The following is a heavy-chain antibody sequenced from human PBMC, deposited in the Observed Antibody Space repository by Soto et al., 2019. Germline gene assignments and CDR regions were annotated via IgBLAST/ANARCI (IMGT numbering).Heavy chain of an antibody. CDR3: ARGTRYSYGPPFDY. D-gene: IGHD5-18*01. CDR2: ISYDGSNK. CDR1: GFTFSSYA. V-gene: IGHV3-30-3*01. J-gene: IGHJ4*02. Sequence: QVQLVESGGGVVQPGRSLRLSCAASGFTFSSYAMHWVRQAPGKGLEWVAVISYDGSNKYYADSVKGRFTISRDNSKNTLYLQMNSLRAEDMAVYYCARGTRYSYGPPFDYWGQGTLVTVSS.